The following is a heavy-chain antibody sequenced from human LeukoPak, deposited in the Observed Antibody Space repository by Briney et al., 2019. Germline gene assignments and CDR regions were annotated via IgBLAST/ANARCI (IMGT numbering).Heavy chain of an antibody. V-gene: IGHV3-20*04. CDR2: INWNGGST. CDR3: ARDTRPPYFDWLPFEI. Sequence: RSGGSLRLSCAASGFTFDHYGMSWVRQAPGKGLEWASGINWNGGSTGYADSVKGRFTISRDNAKNSRYLQMNSLRGEDTALYYCARDTRPPYFDWLPFEIWGQGTMVTVSS. CDR1: GFTFDHYG. J-gene: IGHJ3*02. D-gene: IGHD3-9*01.